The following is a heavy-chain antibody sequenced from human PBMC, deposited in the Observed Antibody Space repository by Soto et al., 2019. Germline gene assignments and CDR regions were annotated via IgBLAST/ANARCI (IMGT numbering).Heavy chain of an antibody. CDR1: GASISRGDYY. V-gene: IGHV4-30-4*01. Sequence: PSETLSLTCTVSGASISRGDYYWNWIRQSPGKGLEWIGNTYNNGRPNYNPSLKSRVTISGDSSKNQFSLNLRSLSAADTAVYYCARGGVYDFWSGLFDWGQGTLVTVSS. J-gene: IGHJ4*02. CDR2: TYNNGRP. D-gene: IGHD3-3*01. CDR3: ARGGVYDFWSGLFD.